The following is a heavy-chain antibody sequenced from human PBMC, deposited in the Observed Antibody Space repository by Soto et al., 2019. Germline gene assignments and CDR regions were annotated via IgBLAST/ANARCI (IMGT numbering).Heavy chain of an antibody. CDR1: GYTFTGYY. Sequence: QVQLVQSGAEVKKPGASVKVSCKASGYTFTGYYMHWVRQAPGQGLEWMGWINPNSGGTNYGQKFQGWVTMTRDTSISTAYMELSRLRSDDTAVYYCARVGAGYSYGYVYWGQGTLVTVSS. CDR2: INPNSGGT. D-gene: IGHD5-18*01. CDR3: ARVGAGYSYGYVY. V-gene: IGHV1-2*04. J-gene: IGHJ4*02.